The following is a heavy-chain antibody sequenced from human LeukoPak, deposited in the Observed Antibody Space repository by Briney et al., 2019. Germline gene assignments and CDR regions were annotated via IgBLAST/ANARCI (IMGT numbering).Heavy chain of an antibody. V-gene: IGHV4-39*01. J-gene: IGHJ4*02. D-gene: IGHD5-24*01. CDR3: ARRRMANPFDY. CDR1: GGSISSRSYY. Sequence: SETLSLTCTVCGGSISSRSYYWGWIRQPPGKGLEWIGSTYYSGSTCYNPSLKSRVTISVDTSKNQFSLKLSSVTAADTAVYYCARRRMANPFDYWGQGTLVTVSS. CDR2: TYYSGST.